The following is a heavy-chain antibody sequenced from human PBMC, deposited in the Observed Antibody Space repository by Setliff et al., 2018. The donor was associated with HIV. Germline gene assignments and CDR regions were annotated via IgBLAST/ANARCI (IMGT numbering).Heavy chain of an antibody. CDR2: IYTSGST. CDR3: ARVVGSVVRKLDY. CDR1: GGSIGSGYYY. J-gene: IGHJ4*02. Sequence: PSETLSLTCTVSGGSIGSGYYYWSWIRQPAGKGLEWIGHIYTSGSTNYNPSLKSRVTISVDTSKNQFSLKLSSVTAADTAVYYCARVVGSVVRKLDYWGQGTLVTVSS. D-gene: IGHD1-1*01. V-gene: IGHV4-61*09.